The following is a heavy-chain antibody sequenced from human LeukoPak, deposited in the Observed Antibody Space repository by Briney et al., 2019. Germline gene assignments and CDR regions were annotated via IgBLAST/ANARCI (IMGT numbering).Heavy chain of an antibody. CDR2: IYTSGST. CDR3: AREAYYDSSPDI. Sequence: SETLSLTCTVSGASISTYYWSWIRQPAGKGLEYIGRIYTSGSTKYNPSLKSRVTMSVDTSKNQFSLKLSSVTAADTAVYYCAREAYYDSSPDIWGQGTMVTVSS. CDR1: GASISTYY. V-gene: IGHV4-4*07. D-gene: IGHD3-22*01. J-gene: IGHJ3*02.